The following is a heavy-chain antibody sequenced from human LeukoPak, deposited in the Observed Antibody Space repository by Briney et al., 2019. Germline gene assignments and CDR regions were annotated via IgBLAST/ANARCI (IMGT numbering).Heavy chain of an antibody. J-gene: IGHJ4*02. Sequence: GGSLRPSCAASGFTFSSYSMNWVRQAPGKGLEWVSSISSSSSYIYYADSVKGRFTISRDNAKNSLYLRMNSLRAEDTAVYYCARDLGTTVTTYLDYWGQGTLVTVSS. V-gene: IGHV3-21*01. CDR3: ARDLGTTVTTYLDY. CDR2: ISSSSSYI. CDR1: GFTFSSYS. D-gene: IGHD4-17*01.